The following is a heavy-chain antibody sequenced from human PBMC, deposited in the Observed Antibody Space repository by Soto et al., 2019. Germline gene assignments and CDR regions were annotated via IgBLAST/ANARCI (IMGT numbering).Heavy chain of an antibody. Sequence: QITLKESGPTLVKPTQTLTLTCTFSGFSLSTSGVGVGWIRQPPGKALEWLAVIHWNDDKHSSPSLNKRLTITKDTSKNQVVLTMINMDPEDTATYFCAHRRVNEGHDFWGQGTLVTVAS. D-gene: IGHD1-1*01. J-gene: IGHJ4*02. V-gene: IGHV2-5*01. CDR3: AHRRVNEGHDF. CDR1: GFSLSTSGVG. CDR2: IHWNDDK.